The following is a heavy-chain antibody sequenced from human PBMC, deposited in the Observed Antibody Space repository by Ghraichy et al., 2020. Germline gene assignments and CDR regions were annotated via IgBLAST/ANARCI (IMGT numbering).Heavy chain of an antibody. V-gene: IGHV3-21*01. CDR3: ARDFAHYYDSSGYYRYRNWYFDL. Sequence: GGSLRLSCAASGFTFSSYSMNWVRQAPGKGLEWVSSISSSSSYIYYADSVKGRFTISRDNAKNSLYLQMNSLRAEDTAVYYCARDFAHYYDSSGYYRYRNWYFDLWCRGTLVTVSS. J-gene: IGHJ2*01. CDR1: GFTFSSYS. CDR2: ISSSSSYI. D-gene: IGHD3-22*01.